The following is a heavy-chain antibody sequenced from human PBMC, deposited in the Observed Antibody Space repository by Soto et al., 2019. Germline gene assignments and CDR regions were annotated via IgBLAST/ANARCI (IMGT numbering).Heavy chain of an antibody. CDR3: ARESGYYYYYYGMDV. Sequence: PVGSLRLSCAASGFTFSSYSMNWVRQAPGKGLEWVSYISSSSSTIYYADSVKGRFTISRDNAKNSLYLQMNSLRDEDTAVYYCARESGYYYYYYGMDVWGQGTTVTVSS. CDR1: GFTFSSYS. V-gene: IGHV3-48*02. CDR2: ISSSSSTI. D-gene: IGHD3-22*01. J-gene: IGHJ6*02.